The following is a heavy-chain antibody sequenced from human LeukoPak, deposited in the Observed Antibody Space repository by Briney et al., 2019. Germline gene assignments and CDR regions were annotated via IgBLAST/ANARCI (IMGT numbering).Heavy chain of an antibody. J-gene: IGHJ6*02. CDR1: GFTFSSYV. Sequence: PGGSLRLSCAASGFTFSSYVMHWVRQAPGKGLEWVAVTWYDGTNKYFADSVRGRFSISRDNSKNTLYLQMNSLRAEDTAVYYCARDRGAAVGLNMDVWGQGTTVTVSS. V-gene: IGHV3-33*01. CDR3: ARDRGAAVGLNMDV. CDR2: TWYDGTNK. D-gene: IGHD6-13*01.